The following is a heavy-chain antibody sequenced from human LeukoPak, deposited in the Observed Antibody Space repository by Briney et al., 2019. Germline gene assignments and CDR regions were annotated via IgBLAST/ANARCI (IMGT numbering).Heavy chain of an antibody. CDR2: IYYSGST. V-gene: IGHV4-39*07. D-gene: IGHD7-27*01. CDR3: ARDSGWGTGYYYGMNV. CDR1: GGSISSSSYY. J-gene: IGHJ6*02. Sequence: SETLSLTCTVSGGSISSSSYYWGWIRQPPGKGLEWIGSIYYSGSTYYNPSLKSRVTISVDTSKNQFSLKLSSVTAADTAVYYCARDSGWGTGYYYGMNVWGQGTTVTVSS.